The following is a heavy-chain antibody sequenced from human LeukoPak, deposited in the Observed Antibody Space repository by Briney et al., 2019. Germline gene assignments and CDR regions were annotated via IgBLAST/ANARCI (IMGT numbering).Heavy chain of an antibody. J-gene: IGHJ6*03. V-gene: IGHV4-4*07. CDR1: DGSINTHY. CDR3: AREVTTAAHVYYYIDV. Sequence: SETLSLTCTVSDGSINTHYWSWIRQPAGKGLEWIGRIHTNGNTNYNPSLKSRVTMSVDMSKNQFSLKLSSVTAADTAVYYCAREVTTAAHVYYYIDVWGKGTTVTVSS. CDR2: IHTNGNT. D-gene: IGHD4-11*01.